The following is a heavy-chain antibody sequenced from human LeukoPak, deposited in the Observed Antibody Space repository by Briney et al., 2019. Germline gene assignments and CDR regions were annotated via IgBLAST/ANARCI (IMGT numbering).Heavy chain of an antibody. D-gene: IGHD4-23*01. CDR3: ARARLRWSSYYFDY. V-gene: IGHV4-34*01. Sequence: PSETLSRTCAVYGGSFSGYYWSWIRQPPGKGLEWIGEINHSGSTNYNPSLKSRVTISVDTSKNQFSLKLSSVTAADTAVYYCARARLRWSSYYFDYWGQGTLVTVSS. CDR2: INHSGST. CDR1: GGSFSGYY. J-gene: IGHJ4*02.